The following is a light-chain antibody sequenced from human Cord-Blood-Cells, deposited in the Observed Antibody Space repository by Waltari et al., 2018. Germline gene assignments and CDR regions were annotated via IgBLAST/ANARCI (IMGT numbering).Light chain of an antibody. Sequence: DIQMTKSPSTLSASVGDRVTITCRASQSISSWLAWYQQKPGKAPKLLIYDASSLKSEFPSRFSGCGSGTEFALTINSLQPDDFATYYCQQYKSYWTFVQGTKVVIK. CDR1: QSISSW. J-gene: IGKJ1*01. V-gene: IGKV1-5*01. CDR2: DAS. CDR3: QQYKSYWT.